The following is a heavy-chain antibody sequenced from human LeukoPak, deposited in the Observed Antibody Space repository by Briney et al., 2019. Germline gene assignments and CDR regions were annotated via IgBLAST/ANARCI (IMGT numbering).Heavy chain of an antibody. CDR3: AKKGGRYCSSTSCYVGY. J-gene: IGHJ4*02. CDR1: GFTFRTSG. V-gene: IGHV3-48*01. Sequence: GGSLRLSCAASGFTFRTSGMNWVRQAPGKGLEWVSYISSSGTTISYAQSVKGRFTITRDNAQNSLTLHMNTLRADDTAVYYCAKKGGRYCSSTSCYVGYWGQGTLVTVSS. D-gene: IGHD2-2*01. CDR2: ISSSGTTI.